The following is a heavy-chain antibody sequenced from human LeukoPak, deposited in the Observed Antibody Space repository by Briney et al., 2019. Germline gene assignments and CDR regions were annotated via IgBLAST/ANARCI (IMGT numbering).Heavy chain of an antibody. V-gene: IGHV3-30*04. CDR1: GFTFSSYA. D-gene: IGHD3-10*01. J-gene: IGHJ4*02. CDR3: ARDPITARGSYYPYFDY. Sequence: GGSLRLSCAASGFTFSSYAMHWVRQAPGKGLEWVAVISYDGSNKYYADSVKGRFTISRDNSKNTLYLQMNSLGAEDTAVYYCARDPITARGSYYPYFDYWGQGTLVTVSS. CDR2: ISYDGSNK.